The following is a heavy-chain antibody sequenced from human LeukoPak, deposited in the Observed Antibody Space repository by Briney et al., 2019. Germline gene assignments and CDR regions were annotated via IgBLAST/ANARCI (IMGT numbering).Heavy chain of an antibody. J-gene: IGHJ6*02. CDR3: ARDGYYYGMDV. CDR1: GGSISSGGYY. V-gene: IGHV4-31*03. Sequence: SETLSLTCTVSGGSISSGGYYWSWIRQHPGKGLERIGYIYYSGSTYYNPSLKSRVTISVDTSKNQFSLKLSSVTAADTAVYYCARDGYYYGMDVWGQGTTVTVSS. CDR2: IYYSGST.